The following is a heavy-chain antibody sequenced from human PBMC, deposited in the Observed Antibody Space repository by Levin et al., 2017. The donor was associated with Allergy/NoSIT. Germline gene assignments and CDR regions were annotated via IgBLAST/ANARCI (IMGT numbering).Heavy chain of an antibody. D-gene: IGHD1-7*01. V-gene: IGHV4-59*13. CDR1: GGSISSYY. J-gene: IGHJ4*02. CDR2: IYFSGTA. Sequence: SQTLSLTCTISGGSISSYYWSWIWQPPGKGLEWVGYIYFSGTANYNPSPKSRVTMSIETSKNKFSLNLTSVTAADTAAYYCARETETTTTAGHPQLHDIVDDWGQGTLVSVSS. CDR3: ARETETTTTAGHPQLHDIVDD.